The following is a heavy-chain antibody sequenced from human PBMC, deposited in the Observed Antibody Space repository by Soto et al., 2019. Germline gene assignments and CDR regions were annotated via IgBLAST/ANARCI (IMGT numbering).Heavy chain of an antibody. Sequence: GGSLRLSCAASGFTFSSYGMHWVRQAPGKGLEWVAVISYDGSNKYYADSVKGRFTISRDNSKNTLYLQMNSLRAEDTAVYYCAKVPHHYYDTNLGDVEGDAFDIWGQGTMVTVSS. D-gene: IGHD3-22*01. CDR3: AKVPHHYYDTNLGDVEGDAFDI. J-gene: IGHJ3*02. V-gene: IGHV3-30*18. CDR2: ISYDGSNK. CDR1: GFTFSSYG.